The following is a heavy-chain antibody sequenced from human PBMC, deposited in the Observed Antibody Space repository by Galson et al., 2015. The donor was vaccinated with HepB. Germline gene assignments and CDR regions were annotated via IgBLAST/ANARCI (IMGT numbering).Heavy chain of an antibody. CDR1: GGSFSGYY. Sequence: SETLSLTCAVYGGSFSGYYWSWIRQPPGKGLEWIGEINHSGSTNYNPSLKSRVTISVDTSKNQFSLKLSSVTAADTAVYYCARGRRNYCSSTSCQPGAAFDIWGQGTMVTVSS. CDR3: ARGRRNYCSSTSCQPGAAFDI. V-gene: IGHV4-34*01. D-gene: IGHD2-2*01. J-gene: IGHJ3*02. CDR2: INHSGST.